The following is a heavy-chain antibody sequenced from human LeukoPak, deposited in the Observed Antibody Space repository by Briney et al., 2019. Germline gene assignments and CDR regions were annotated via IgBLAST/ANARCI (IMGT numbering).Heavy chain of an antibody. CDR3: ARDNSVRDEAWWFNP. CDR2: ISYDGSNK. CDR1: GFTFCSYA. Sequence: PGRSLRLSCAASGFTFCSYAMHWVRHAPGKGLEWGSLISYDGSNKYYADSVKGRFTISRDNSKNTLYLQMNSLRTEDTAVYYCARDNSVRDEAWWFNPWGQGTLVTVSS. D-gene: IGHD5-24*01. J-gene: IGHJ5*02. V-gene: IGHV3-30*04.